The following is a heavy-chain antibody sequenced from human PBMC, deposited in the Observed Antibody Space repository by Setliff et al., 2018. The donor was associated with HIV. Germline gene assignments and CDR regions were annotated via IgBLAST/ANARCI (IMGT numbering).Heavy chain of an antibody. V-gene: IGHV1-46*01. CDR3: ARDHCSSSGCYEYSYYGMDV. CDR1: GYSFTNHY. Sequence: ASVKVSCKPSGYSFTNHYMHLVRQALGQGLEWMGVINPTGGSARNTQKFQGRVAMTRDTSTSTAYMELSRLRSDDTAVYYCARDHCSSSGCYEYSYYGMDVWGQGTTVTVSS. CDR2: INPTGGSA. J-gene: IGHJ6*02. D-gene: IGHD2-2*01.